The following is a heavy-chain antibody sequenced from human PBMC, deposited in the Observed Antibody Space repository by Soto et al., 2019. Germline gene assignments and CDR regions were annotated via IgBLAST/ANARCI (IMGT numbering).Heavy chain of an antibody. CDR2: MSYSGST. D-gene: IGHD3-22*01. J-gene: IGHJ3*02. CDR1: GGSIGSDS. V-gene: IGHV4-59*01. Sequence: SGTLSLTCTGSGGSIGSDSWTWIRQPPGERLDWIAYMSYSGSTNYNPSLRSRVTISLDTSKNHFSLKLSSVTAADTAMYYCARGLHYYDTSGYYPPWAFDIWGQGTMVTVSS. CDR3: ARGLHYYDTSGYYPPWAFDI.